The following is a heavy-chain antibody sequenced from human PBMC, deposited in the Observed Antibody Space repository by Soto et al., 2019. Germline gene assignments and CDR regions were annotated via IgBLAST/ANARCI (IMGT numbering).Heavy chain of an antibody. J-gene: IGHJ6*02. CDR2: ISWNSGSI. CDR3: ANIGSYYDSSGYPRSWYYYGMDV. CDR1: GFTFDDYA. Sequence: SLRLSCAASGFTFDDYAMHWVRQAPGKGLEWVSGISWNSGSIGYADSVKGRFTISRDNAKNSLYLQMNSLRAEDTAVYYCANIGSYYDSSGYPRSWYYYGMDVWGQGTTVTV. D-gene: IGHD3-22*01. V-gene: IGHV3-9*01.